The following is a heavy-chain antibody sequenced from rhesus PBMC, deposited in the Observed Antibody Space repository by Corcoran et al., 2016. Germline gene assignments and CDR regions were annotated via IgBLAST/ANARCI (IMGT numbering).Heavy chain of an antibody. CDR3: ARGATAGTSFDY. CDR2: ITYSGST. Sequence: VQLQESGPGLVKPSETLSLTCAVSGGSISRGYYSWSWLRPPPGRGLEWIGYITYSGSTSHNPSLNIRVTISRDTSKNQFSLKLSSVTAADTAVYYCARGATAGTSFDYWGQGVLVTVSS. CDR1: GGSISRGYYS. D-gene: IGHD6-25*01. J-gene: IGHJ4*01. V-gene: IGHV4-122*02.